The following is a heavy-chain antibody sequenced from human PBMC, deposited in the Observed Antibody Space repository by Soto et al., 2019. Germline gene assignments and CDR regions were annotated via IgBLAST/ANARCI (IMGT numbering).Heavy chain of an antibody. CDR3: AKDYDYSWGSYRNHAFDI. Sequence: EVQLLESGGGLVQPGGSLRLSCAASGFTFSSYAMSWVRQAPGKGLEWVSAISGSGGSTYYADSVKGRFTISRDNSKNTRYLQMNNLRAEDTAVYYCAKDYDYSWGSYRNHAFDIWGQGTMVTVSS. J-gene: IGHJ3*02. CDR2: ISGSGGST. V-gene: IGHV3-23*01. CDR1: GFTFSSYA. D-gene: IGHD3-16*02.